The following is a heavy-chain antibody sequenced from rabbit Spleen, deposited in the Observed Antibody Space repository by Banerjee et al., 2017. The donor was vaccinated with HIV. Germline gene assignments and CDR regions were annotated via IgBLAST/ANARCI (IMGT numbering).Heavy chain of an antibody. CDR1: GFSFSISSY. D-gene: IGHD8-1*01. Sequence: QSLEESGGGLVQPEGSLTLTCKASGFSFSISSYMCWVRQAPGKGLEWIACIDSGSSGFTYFATWAKGRFTISKTSSTTVTLQMTSLTAADTATYFCARDTGSSFSSYGMDLWGPGTLVTVS. CDR3: ARDTGSSFSSYGMDL. CDR2: IDSGSSGFT. V-gene: IGHV1S40*01. J-gene: IGHJ6*01.